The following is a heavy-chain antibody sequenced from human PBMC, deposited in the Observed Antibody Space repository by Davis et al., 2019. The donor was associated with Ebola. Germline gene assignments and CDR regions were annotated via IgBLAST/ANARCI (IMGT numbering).Heavy chain of an antibody. CDR1: GGPFTYNA. J-gene: IGHJ4*02. V-gene: IGHV1-69*04. CDR3: ARDLGIAVAGTGDY. Sequence: SVKVSCKASGGPFTYNAINWVRQAPGRGLEWMGRIIPIPGVGNYAQKFQGRVTITADKSTSTAYMELSSLRSEDTAVYYCARDLGIAVAGTGDYWGQGTLVTVSS. CDR2: IIPIPGVG. D-gene: IGHD6-19*01.